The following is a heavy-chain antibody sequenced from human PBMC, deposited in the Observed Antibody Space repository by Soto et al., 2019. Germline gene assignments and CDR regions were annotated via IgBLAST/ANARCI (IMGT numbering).Heavy chain of an antibody. CDR1: GGSISSGGYS. J-gene: IGHJ3*02. CDR2: IYHSGST. CDR3: ASTPDI. V-gene: IGHV4-30-2*01. Sequence: SGGSISSGGYSWSWIRQPPGKGLEWIGYIYHSGSTYYNPSLKSRVTISVDRSKNQFSLKLSSGRAAATAVHCCASTPDIWGQGTMVTVSS.